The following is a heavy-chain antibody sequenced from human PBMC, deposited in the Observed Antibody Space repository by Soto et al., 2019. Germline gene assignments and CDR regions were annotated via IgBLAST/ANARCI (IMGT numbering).Heavy chain of an antibody. CDR1: GYSISSSNW. J-gene: IGHJ4*02. CDR3: TRDHYGRGFSSGAFDS. V-gene: IGHV4-28*03. D-gene: IGHD5-18*01. CDR2: ISYSGRT. Sequence: SETLSLTCAVSGYSISSSNWWGWIRQPPGKGLEWIGYISYSGRTYYNPSLKSRVIVSVDTPKNRVSLRVSCVTAVDTAVYYCTRDHYGRGFSSGAFDSWGQGTPVTVSS.